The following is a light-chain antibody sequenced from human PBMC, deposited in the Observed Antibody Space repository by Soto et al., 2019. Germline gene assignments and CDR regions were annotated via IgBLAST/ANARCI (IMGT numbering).Light chain of an antibody. CDR1: QSIDTW. J-gene: IGKJ1*01. V-gene: IGKV1-5*03. Sequence: DIQMTQSPSTLSASVGDRVTIACRASQSIDTWLAWHQQKPGQVPKLLISKASSLESGVPSRFSGSGSGTEFTLTISSLQPDDAATYYCQQYNSYRAFGKGTKVDIK. CDR2: KAS. CDR3: QQYNSYRA.